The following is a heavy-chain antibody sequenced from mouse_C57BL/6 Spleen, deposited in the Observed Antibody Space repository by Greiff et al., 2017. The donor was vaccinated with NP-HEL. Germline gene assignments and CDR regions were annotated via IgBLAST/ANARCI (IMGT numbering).Heavy chain of an antibody. J-gene: IGHJ4*01. CDR3: AREGDGYYEYYAMDY. D-gene: IGHD2-3*01. CDR1: GYTFTSYG. Sequence: QVQLKQSGAELARPGASVKLSCKASGYTFTSYGISWVKQRTGQGLEWIGEIYPRSGNTYYNEKFKGKATLTADKSSSTAYMELRSLTSEDSAVYFCAREGDGYYEYYAMDYWGQGTSVTVSS. CDR2: IYPRSGNT. V-gene: IGHV1-81*01.